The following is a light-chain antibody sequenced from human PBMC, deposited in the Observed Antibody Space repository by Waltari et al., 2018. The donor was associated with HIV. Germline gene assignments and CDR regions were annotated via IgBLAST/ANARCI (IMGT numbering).Light chain of an antibody. CDR3: AVWVDSHVI. J-gene: IGLJ2*01. CDR1: SSNIGSYY. Sequence: QSVLTQPPSASGTPGQRVTISCSGSSSNIGSYYVYWYQQFPGTAPKLPIYRHNRRPTGVPDRFSGSKSGTPASLASSGLGSEDDAEYYCAVWVDSHVIFGGGTKLTVL. CDR2: RHN. V-gene: IGLV1-47*01.